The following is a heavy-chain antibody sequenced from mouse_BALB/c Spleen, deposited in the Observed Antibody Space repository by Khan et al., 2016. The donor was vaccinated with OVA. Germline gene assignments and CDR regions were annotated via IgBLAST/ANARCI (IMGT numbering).Heavy chain of an antibody. CDR2: VNPNNGDT. Sequence: VQLKQSGPDLVKPGASVKISCKASGYSFTVYYMSWVKQSHGKSPEWIGRVNPNNGDTNYNQKFKGKAILTVDKSSSTAYIALRSLTSADSAVYYCARGYDFFAYWGQGTLVTVSA. CDR1: GYSFTVYY. J-gene: IGHJ3*01. CDR3: ARGYDFFAY. V-gene: IGHV1-26*01. D-gene: IGHD2-14*01.